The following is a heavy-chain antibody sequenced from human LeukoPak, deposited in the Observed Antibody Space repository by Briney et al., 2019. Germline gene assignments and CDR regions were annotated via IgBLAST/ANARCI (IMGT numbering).Heavy chain of an antibody. D-gene: IGHD1-26*01. CDR2: IYPGDSDT. V-gene: IGHV5-51*01. Sequence: KDGESLKISCKASGYSFTYYWVGWVRQMPGKGLEWLGIIYPGDSDTRYSPSFQGQVTISADKSISTAYLQWRSLKASDTAMYYCARQVGPTPYYFDYWGQGTLVTVSS. J-gene: IGHJ4*02. CDR1: GYSFTYYW. CDR3: ARQVGPTPYYFDY.